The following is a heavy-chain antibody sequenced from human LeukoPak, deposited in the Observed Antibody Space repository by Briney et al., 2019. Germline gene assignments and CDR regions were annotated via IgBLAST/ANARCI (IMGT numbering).Heavy chain of an antibody. CDR2: INHSGST. CDR3: ARSLRVRGVISLYYYYGMDV. J-gene: IGHJ6*02. CDR1: GGSFSGYY. Sequence: SETLSLTCAVYGGSFSGYYWSWIRQPPGKGLEWIGEINHSGSTNYNPSLNRRVTISVDTSKNQFSLKLSSVTAADTAVYYCARSLRVRGVISLYYYYGMDVWGQGTTVTVSS. D-gene: IGHD3-10*01. V-gene: IGHV4-34*01.